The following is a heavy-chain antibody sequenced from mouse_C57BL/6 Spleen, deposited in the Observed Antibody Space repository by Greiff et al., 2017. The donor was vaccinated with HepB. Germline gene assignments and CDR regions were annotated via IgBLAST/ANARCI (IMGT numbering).Heavy chain of an antibody. CDR2: ISSGGSYT. CDR3: ASLTMITTRYYFDY. D-gene: IGHD2-4*01. J-gene: IGHJ2*01. Sequence: EVQRVESGGDLVKPGGSLKLSCAASGFTFSSYGMSWVRQTPDKRLEWVATISSGGSYTYYPDSVKGRFTISRDNAKNTLYLQMSSLKSEDTAVYYCASLTMITTRYYFDYWGQGTTLTVSS. CDR1: GFTFSSYG. V-gene: IGHV5-6*01.